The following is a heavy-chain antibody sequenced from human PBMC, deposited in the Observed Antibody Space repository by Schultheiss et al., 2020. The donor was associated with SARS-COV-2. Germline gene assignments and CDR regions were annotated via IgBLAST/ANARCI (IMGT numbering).Heavy chain of an antibody. CDR2: ISYDGSNK. CDR3: ARWVVPAAMKGGLRAFDI. CDR1: GFTFSSYG. J-gene: IGHJ3*02. D-gene: IGHD2-2*01. Sequence: GGSLRLSCAASGFTFSSYGMHWVRQAPGKGLEWVAVISYDGSNKYYADSVKGRFTISRDNAKNSLYLQMNSLRAEDTAVYYCARWVVPAAMKGGLRAFDIWGQGTMVTVSS. V-gene: IGHV3-30*03.